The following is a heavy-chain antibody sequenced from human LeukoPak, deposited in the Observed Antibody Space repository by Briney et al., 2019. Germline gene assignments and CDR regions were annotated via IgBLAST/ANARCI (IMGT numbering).Heavy chain of an antibody. V-gene: IGHV3-33*01. D-gene: IGHD2-2*03. CDR2: IWYDGSNK. CDR3: ARARDVDIVVVPAADDAFDI. CDR1: GFTFSSWG. J-gene: IGHJ3*02. Sequence: GGSLRLSCAASGFTFSSWGMHWVRQAPGKGLEWVAVIWYDGSNKYYADSVKGRFTISRDNSKNTLYLQMNCLRAEDTAVYYCARARDVDIVVVPAADDAFDIWGQGTMVTVSS.